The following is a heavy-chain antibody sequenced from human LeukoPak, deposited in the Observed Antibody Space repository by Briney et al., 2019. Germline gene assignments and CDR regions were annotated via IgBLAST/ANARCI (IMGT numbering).Heavy chain of an antibody. CDR2: INPSGGST. CDR3: ARVGGSYYGDAFDI. D-gene: IGHD1-26*01. CDR1: GYTFTSYY. Sequence: GASVTVSCKASGYTFTSYYMHWGRQAPGQGLEWMGIINPSGGSTVHAQKFQGRVTMTRDTSTSTVYMGLSSLRSEDTAVYYCARVGGSYYGDAFDIWGQGTMVTVSS. J-gene: IGHJ3*02. V-gene: IGHV1-46*01.